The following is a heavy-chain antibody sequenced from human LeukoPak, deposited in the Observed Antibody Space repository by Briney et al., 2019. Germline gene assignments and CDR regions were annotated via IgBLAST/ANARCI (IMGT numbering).Heavy chain of an antibody. V-gene: IGHV4-59*01. D-gene: IGHD3-10*01. CDR1: GGSISSYY. Sequence: PSETLSLTCTVSGGSISSYYWSWIRQPPGKGLEWIGYIYYSGSTNYNPSLKSRVTISVDTSKNQFSLKLSSVTAADTAVYYCAGSGSDSAYYYYMDVWGKGTTVTISS. J-gene: IGHJ6*03. CDR3: AGSGSDSAYYYYMDV. CDR2: IYYSGST.